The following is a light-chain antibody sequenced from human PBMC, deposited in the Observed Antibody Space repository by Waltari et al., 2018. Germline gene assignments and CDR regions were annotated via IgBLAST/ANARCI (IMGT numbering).Light chain of an antibody. CDR3: QKNDSLPAT. CDR1: QSVGRY. CDR2: GAS. J-gene: IGKJ1*01. Sequence: EIVLTQSPGTLSLSPGERATLSCRASQSVGRYLVWYQQKPGQAPRLLIYGASNRATGIPDRFSGSGSGTDFSLTISTLEPEDFAVYYCQKNDSLPATFGQGTKVEIK. V-gene: IGKV3-20*01.